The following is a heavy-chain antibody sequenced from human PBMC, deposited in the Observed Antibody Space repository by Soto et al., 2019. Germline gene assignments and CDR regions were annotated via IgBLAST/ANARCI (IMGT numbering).Heavy chain of an antibody. V-gene: IGHV4-4*02. CDR1: GGSISSSNW. D-gene: IGHD6-19*01. Sequence: PSETLSLTCAVSGGSISSSNWWSWVRQPPGKGLEWIGEIYHSGSTNYNPSLKSRVTISVDKSKNQFSLKLSSVTAADTAVYYCARGFSRLISVAATRAYYYDHCRQGALV. J-gene: IGHJ1*01. CDR2: IYHSGST. CDR3: ARGFSRLISVAATRAYYYDH.